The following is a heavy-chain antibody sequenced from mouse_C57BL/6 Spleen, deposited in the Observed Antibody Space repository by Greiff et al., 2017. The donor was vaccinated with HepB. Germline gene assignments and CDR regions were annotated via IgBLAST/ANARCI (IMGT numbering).Heavy chain of an antibody. Sequence: VQLQQSGAELVRPGASVTLSCKASGYTFTDYEMHWVKQTPVHGLEWIGAIDPETGGTAYNQKFKGKAILTADKSSSTAYMELRSLTSEDSAVYYCTSEHYDYLFAYWGQGTLVTVSA. V-gene: IGHV1-15*01. J-gene: IGHJ3*01. D-gene: IGHD2-4*01. CDR1: GYTFTDYE. CDR2: IDPETGGT. CDR3: TSEHYDYLFAY.